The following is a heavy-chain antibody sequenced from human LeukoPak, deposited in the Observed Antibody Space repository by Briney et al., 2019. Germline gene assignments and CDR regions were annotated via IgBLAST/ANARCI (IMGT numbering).Heavy chain of an antibody. D-gene: IGHD3-22*01. CDR2: ISAYSGNT. Sequence: ASVKVSSTASGYTFTNYGIFWVRQAPGQGLEWMGWISAYSGNTNYAQKLQGRVTMTTETSTSTACMELESLRSDDTAVYYCAISQGSYYDTSGYLGGDYWGQGTLVTVSS. CDR3: AISQGSYYDTSGYLGGDY. V-gene: IGHV1-18*01. J-gene: IGHJ4*02. CDR1: GYTFTNYG.